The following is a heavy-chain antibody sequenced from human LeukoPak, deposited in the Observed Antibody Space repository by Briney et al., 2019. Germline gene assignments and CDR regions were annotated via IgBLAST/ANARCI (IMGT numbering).Heavy chain of an antibody. CDR1: GYTFTSYY. V-gene: IGHV1-46*01. Sequence: AASVKVSCTASGYTFTSYYMHWVRQAPGQGLEWMGIINPSGGSTRYAQKFQDRVTMTRDTSASTLYMELSSLSSEDTAVYYCARGPATGTAWPFDYWGQGSLVTVSS. D-gene: IGHD6-13*01. J-gene: IGHJ4*02. CDR2: INPSGGST. CDR3: ARGPATGTAWPFDY.